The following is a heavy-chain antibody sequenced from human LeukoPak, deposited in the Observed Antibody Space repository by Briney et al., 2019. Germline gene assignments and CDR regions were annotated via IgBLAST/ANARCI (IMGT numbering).Heavy chain of an antibody. CDR2: SRNKAQSFTI. CDR1: GLIFSDHY. V-gene: IGHV3-72*01. D-gene: IGHD1-26*01. J-gene: IGHJ4*02. CDR3: ARPPYAGSYSIDY. Sequence: GGSRRLSCAVSGLIFSDHYIDWVRQAPGKGLEWVGRSRNKAQSFTIHYAASVKGRFTISRDDSKNSLYLQMDSLKTEDTAVYYCARPPYAGSYSIDYWGQGTLVTVSS.